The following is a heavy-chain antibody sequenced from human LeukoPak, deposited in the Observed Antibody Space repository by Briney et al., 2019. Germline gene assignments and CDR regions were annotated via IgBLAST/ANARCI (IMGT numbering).Heavy chain of an antibody. J-gene: IGHJ4*02. CDR2: IYYSGST. D-gene: IGHD5-24*01. V-gene: IGHV4-39*01. CDR3: ARHVDGYNDY. Sequence: TTSETLSLTCTVSGGSISSSSYHWGWIRQPPGKGLEWIGSIYYSGSTYYNPSLKSRVTISVDTSKNQFSLKLSSVTAADTAVYYCARHVDGYNDYWGQGTLVTVSS. CDR1: GGSISSSSYH.